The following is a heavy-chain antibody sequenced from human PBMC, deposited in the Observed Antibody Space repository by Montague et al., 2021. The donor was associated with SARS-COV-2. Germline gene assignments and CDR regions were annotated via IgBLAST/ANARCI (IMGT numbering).Heavy chain of an antibody. Sequence: SETLSLTCSVSGDSISRYYWSWIRQSDGKGLEWIGRIYTGGHVNYNPALQSRVSMSVDTSTSQVSLNVTSVTAADTAVYYCARAIWHLDVWGRGILVTVSS. V-gene: IGHV4-4*07. CDR3: ARAIWHLDV. J-gene: IGHJ2*01. CDR2: IYTGGHV. CDR1: GDSISRYY.